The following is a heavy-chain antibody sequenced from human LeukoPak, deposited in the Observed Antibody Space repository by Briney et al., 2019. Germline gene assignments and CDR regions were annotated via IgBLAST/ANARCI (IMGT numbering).Heavy chain of an antibody. CDR1: GFTFSGYA. Sequence: GGSLRLSCAASGFTFSGYAMSWVRQAPGKGLEWVSGISGSGGMTYYAASVKGRFTISRDNSKNTLYLQMNSLRAEDTAAYYCAKDRIDIGITAARPDFDYWGQGTLVTVSS. J-gene: IGHJ4*02. D-gene: IGHD6-13*01. CDR3: AKDRIDIGITAARPDFDY. V-gene: IGHV3-23*01. CDR2: ISGSGGMT.